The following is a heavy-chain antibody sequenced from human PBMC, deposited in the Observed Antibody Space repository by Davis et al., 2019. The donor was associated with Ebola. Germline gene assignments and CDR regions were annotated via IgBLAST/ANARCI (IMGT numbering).Heavy chain of an antibody. D-gene: IGHD5-12*01. CDR2: INPSGGST. CDR1: GYTFTSYY. J-gene: IGHJ4*02. Sequence: AASVKVSCKASGYTFTSYYMHWVRQAPGQGLEWMGIINPSGGSTSYAQKFQGRVTMTRDTSTNTAYMELSSLSSDDTAVYYCARGRPWLWVATPVRFDSWGLGTLVIVSS. CDR3: ARGRPWLWVATPVRFDS. V-gene: IGHV1-46*01.